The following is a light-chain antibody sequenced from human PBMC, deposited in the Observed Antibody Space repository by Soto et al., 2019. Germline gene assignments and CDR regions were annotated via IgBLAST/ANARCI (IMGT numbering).Light chain of an antibody. CDR1: QSVSGSY. V-gene: IGKV3-20*01. CDR2: DAS. CDR3: YQYDSSPWT. Sequence: EIVMTQSPGTLSLSPGEVATLSCRASQSVSGSYLAWYQQKPSQAPRLVIYDASSRATGIPDRFSGSGSGTDFTLTISRLEAEDFAVYFCYQYDSSPWTFGQGTKVDIK. J-gene: IGKJ1*01.